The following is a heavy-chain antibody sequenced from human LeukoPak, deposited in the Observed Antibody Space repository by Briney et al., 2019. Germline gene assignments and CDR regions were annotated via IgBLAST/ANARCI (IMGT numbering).Heavy chain of an antibody. CDR1: GFTFSDYY. D-gene: IGHD2/OR15-2a*01. V-gene: IGHV3-11*04. CDR3: ARGWLSTEY. CDR2: ISTSGSTT. J-gene: IGHJ4*02. Sequence: PGGSLRLSCAASGFTFSDYYMSWIRQAPGKGLEWDSYISTSGSTTYYADSVRGRFTISRDNAKNSLYLQLNSLRAEDTAVYYCARGWLSTEYWGQGTLVTVSS.